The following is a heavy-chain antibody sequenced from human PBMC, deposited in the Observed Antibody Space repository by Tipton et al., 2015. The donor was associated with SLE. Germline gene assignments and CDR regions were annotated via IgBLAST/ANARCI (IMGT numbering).Heavy chain of an antibody. V-gene: IGHV4-59*01. Sequence: TLSLTCTVSGGSISSYYWSWIRQPPGKGLEWIGYTHYSGKTNHNPSLKGRVTISIDTSKNQFALRLSSVTAADTAVYYGAREGGYNWTARYFDYCVQGTLVTVSS. J-gene: IGHJ4*02. D-gene: IGHD1-20*01. CDR3: AREGGYNWTARYFDY. CDR1: GGSISSYY. CDR2: THYSGKT.